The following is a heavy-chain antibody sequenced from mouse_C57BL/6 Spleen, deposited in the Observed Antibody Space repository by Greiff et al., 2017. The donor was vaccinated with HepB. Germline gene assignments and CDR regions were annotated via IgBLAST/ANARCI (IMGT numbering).Heavy chain of an antibody. D-gene: IGHD1-1*02. Sequence: EVQVVESGPVLVKPGASVKMSCKASGYTFTDYYMNWVKQSHGKSLEWIGVINPYNGGTSYNQKFKGKATLTVDKSSSTAYMELNSLTSEDSAVYYCASLWAVYAMDYWGQGTSVTVSS. V-gene: IGHV1-19*01. CDR3: ASLWAVYAMDY. J-gene: IGHJ4*01. CDR1: GYTFTDYY. CDR2: INPYNGGT.